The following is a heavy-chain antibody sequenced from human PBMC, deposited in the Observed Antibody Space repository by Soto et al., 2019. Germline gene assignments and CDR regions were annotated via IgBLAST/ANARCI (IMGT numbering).Heavy chain of an antibody. V-gene: IGHV4-34*01. J-gene: IGHJ5*02. CDR1: GGSFSGYY. Sequence: PSETLSLTCAVSGGSFSGYYWSWIRQPPGKGLEWIGEINHSGSTNYNPSLKSRVTISVDTSKNQFSLKLSSVTAADTAVYYCARGPLTYYGSGIPNWFDPWGQGTLVTVSS. D-gene: IGHD3-10*01. CDR3: ARGPLTYYGSGIPNWFDP. CDR2: INHSGST.